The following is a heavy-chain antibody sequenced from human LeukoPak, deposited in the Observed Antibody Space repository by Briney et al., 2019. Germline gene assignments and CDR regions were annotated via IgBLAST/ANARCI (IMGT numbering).Heavy chain of an antibody. D-gene: IGHD2-15*01. CDR2: IKSETDGGTT. Sequence: KPGGSLRLSCAASGFTFSNYAMNWVRQAPGKGLEWVGRIKSETDGGTTDYAAPVKGRFTISRNDSKDTLYLQMNSLKIEDTAVYYCTTDPGPAALGWGQGTLVTVSS. V-gene: IGHV3-15*07. CDR1: GFTFSNYA. CDR3: TTDPGPAALG. J-gene: IGHJ4*02.